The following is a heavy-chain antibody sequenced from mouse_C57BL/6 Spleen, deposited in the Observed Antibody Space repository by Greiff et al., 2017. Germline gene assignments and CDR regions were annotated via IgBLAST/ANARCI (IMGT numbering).Heavy chain of an antibody. CDR1: GFNIKDDY. V-gene: IGHV14-4*01. Sequence: EVQLQQSGAELVRPGASVKLSCTASGFNIKDDYMHWVKQRPEQGLEWIGWIDPENGDTEYASKFQGKATVTADKSSNTSYLQLSSLTSEDTAVYYWTTPNFYFDYWGQGTTLTVSS. CDR2: IDPENGDT. J-gene: IGHJ2*01. CDR3: TTPNFYFDY.